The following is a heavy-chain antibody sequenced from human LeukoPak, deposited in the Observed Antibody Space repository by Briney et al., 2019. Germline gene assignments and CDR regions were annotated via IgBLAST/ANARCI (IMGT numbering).Heavy chain of an antibody. CDR3: ARDPDTAMALYYFDY. Sequence: GGSLRLSCSTFGFTFGDHAMSWVRQAPGKGLEWVAVISYDGSNKYYADSVKGRFTISRDNSKNTLYLQMNSLRAEDTAVYYCARDPDTAMALYYFDYWGQGTLVTVSS. J-gene: IGHJ4*02. CDR2: ISYDGSNK. V-gene: IGHV3-30*04. D-gene: IGHD5-18*01. CDR1: GFTFGDHA.